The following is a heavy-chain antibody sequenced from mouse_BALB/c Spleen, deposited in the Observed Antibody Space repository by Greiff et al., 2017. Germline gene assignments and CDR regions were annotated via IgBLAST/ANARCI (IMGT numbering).Heavy chain of an antibody. V-gene: IGHV2-9*02. J-gene: IGHJ4*01. D-gene: IGHD2-4*01. CDR1: GFSLTSYG. CDR2: IWAGGST. CDR3: ARDTMITTPYYAMDY. Sequence: VQRVESGPGLVAPSQSLSITCTVSGFSLTSYGVHWVRQPPGKGLEWLGVIWAGGSTNYNSALMSRLSISKDNSKSQVFLKMNSLQTDDTAMYYCARDTMITTPYYAMDYWGQGTSVTVSS.